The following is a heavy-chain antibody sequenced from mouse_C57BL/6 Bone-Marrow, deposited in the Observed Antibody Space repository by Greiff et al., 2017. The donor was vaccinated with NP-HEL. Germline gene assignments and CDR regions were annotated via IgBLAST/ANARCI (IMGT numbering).Heavy chain of an antibody. CDR2: ISSGGSYT. J-gene: IGHJ2*01. D-gene: IGHD1-1*01. Sequence: EVMLVESGGDLVKPGGSLKLSCAASGFTFSSYGMSWVRQTPDKRLEWVATISSGGSYTYYPDSVKGRFTISRDNAKNTLYLQMSSLKSEDTAMYYCARRITTVFDYWGQGTTLTVSS. V-gene: IGHV5-6*02. CDR1: GFTFSSYG. CDR3: ARRITTVFDY.